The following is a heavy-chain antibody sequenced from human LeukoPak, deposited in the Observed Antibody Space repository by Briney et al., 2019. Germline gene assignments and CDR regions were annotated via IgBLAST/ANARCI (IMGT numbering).Heavy chain of an antibody. CDR1: GFTFSSYA. CDR2: KNGDGGST. V-gene: IGHV3-43*02. Sequence: PGGSLRLSCAASGFTFSSYAMSWVRQAPGKGLEWVSLKNGDGGSTYYADSVKGRFTISRDNSKNSLYLQMNSLRNEDTALYYCAKGKYSSGWFPFDSWGQGTPVTVSS. J-gene: IGHJ4*02. D-gene: IGHD6-19*01. CDR3: AKGKYSSGWFPFDS.